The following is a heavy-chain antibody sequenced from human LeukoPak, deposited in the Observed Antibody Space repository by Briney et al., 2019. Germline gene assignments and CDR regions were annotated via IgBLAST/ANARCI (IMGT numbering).Heavy chain of an antibody. CDR3: ATAYCSGGSCGAWFDP. CDR1: GYTFTSYD. V-gene: IGHV1-8*01. CDR2: MNPNSGNT. J-gene: IGHJ5*02. D-gene: IGHD2-15*01. Sequence: GASVKVSCKASGYTFTSYDINWVRQATGQGLELMGWMNPNSGNTGYAQKFQGRVTMTRNTSISTAYMELSSLRSEDTAVYYCATAYCSGGSCGAWFDPWGQGTLVTVSS.